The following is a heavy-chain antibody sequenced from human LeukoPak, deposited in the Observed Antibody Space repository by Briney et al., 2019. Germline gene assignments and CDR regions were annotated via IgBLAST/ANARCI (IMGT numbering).Heavy chain of an antibody. CDR3: ARDSSSSGGWFDP. V-gene: IGHV4-39*02. CDR1: GGSISSSSYY. J-gene: IGHJ5*02. D-gene: IGHD6-6*01. Sequence: PSETLSLTCTVSGGSISSSSYYWGWIRQPPGKGLEWIGSIYYSGSTYYNPSLQSRVTISVDTSKNQFSLKLSSVTAADTAVYYCARDSSSSGGWFDPWGQGTLVTVSS. CDR2: IYYSGST.